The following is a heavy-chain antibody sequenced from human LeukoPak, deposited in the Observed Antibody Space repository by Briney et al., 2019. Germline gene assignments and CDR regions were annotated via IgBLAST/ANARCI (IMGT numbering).Heavy chain of an antibody. V-gene: IGHV1-24*01. CDR1: GYTLTELS. Sequence: ASVKVSCKVSGYTLTELSMHWVRQAPGKGLEWMGGFDPEDGETIYAQKFQGRVTMTEDTSTDTAYTELSSLRSEDTAVYYCATFKGSGSYYNVPYTDYWGQGTLVTVSS. CDR3: ATFKGSGSYYNVPYTDY. J-gene: IGHJ4*02. D-gene: IGHD3-10*01. CDR2: FDPEDGET.